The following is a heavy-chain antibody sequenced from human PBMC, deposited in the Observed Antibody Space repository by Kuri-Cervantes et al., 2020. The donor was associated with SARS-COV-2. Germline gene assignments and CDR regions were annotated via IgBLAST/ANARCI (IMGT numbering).Heavy chain of an antibody. Sequence: GESLKISCAASGFTFSSYAMSWVRQAPGKGLEWVSAIGTAGDTYYPGSVKGRFTISRENAKNSLYLQMNSLRAGDTAVYYCARGFARFGFDPWGQGTLVTVSS. CDR3: ARGFARFGFDP. J-gene: IGHJ5*02. V-gene: IGHV3-13*01. CDR1: GFTFSSYA. CDR2: IGTAGDT.